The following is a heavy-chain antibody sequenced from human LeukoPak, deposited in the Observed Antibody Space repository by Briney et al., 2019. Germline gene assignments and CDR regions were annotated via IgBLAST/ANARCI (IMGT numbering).Heavy chain of an antibody. CDR1: GYTFTGYY. V-gene: IGHV1-2*02. J-gene: IGHJ4*02. CDR2: INPNSGVT. D-gene: IGHD1-26*01. CDR3: ARGAGCEAHFDY. Sequence: GASVKVSCKASGYTFTGYYMHWVRQAPGQGLEWMGWINPNSGVTNYAQRFQGRVTMTRDTSISTAYMELSRLTSDDTAVYYCARGAGCEAHFDYWGQGTLVTVSS.